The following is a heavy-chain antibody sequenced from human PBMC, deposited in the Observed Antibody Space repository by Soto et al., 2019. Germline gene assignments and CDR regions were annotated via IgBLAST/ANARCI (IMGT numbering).Heavy chain of an antibody. Sequence: GGSLRLSCVASGFTFSSYSMNWVRQAPGKGLEWVSYISVGSTTIYYADSVEGRFTISRDNAKNSVYLQMNSLRAEDTAVYYCAKIAAAGTDWGQGAVVTVSS. CDR3: AKIAAAGTD. D-gene: IGHD6-13*01. CDR1: GFTFSSYS. J-gene: IGHJ4*02. CDR2: ISVGSTTI. V-gene: IGHV3-48*01.